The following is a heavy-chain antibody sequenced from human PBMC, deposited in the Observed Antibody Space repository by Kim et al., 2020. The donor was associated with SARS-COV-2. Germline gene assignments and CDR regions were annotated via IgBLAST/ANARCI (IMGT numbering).Heavy chain of an antibody. J-gene: IGHJ4*02. Sequence: YHSSLKSRLTISLDTSRDQFSLKLISVTAADTAVYYCVRDRGAGTEGFDFWGQGILVTVSS. D-gene: IGHD6-19*01. CDR3: VRDRGAGTEGFDF. V-gene: IGHV4-39*07.